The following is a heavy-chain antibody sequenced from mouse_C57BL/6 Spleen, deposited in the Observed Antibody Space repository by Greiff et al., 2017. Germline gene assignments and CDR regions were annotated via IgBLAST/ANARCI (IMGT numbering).Heavy chain of an antibody. CDR2: IDPSDSET. CDR1: GYTFTSYW. Sequence: QVQLQQPGAELVRPGSSVKLSCKASGYTFTSYWMHWVKQRPIQGLEWIGNIDPSDSETHYNQKFKDKATLTVDKSSSTAYMQLSSLTSEDSAVYYCAGYGSSYGYFDVWGTGTTVTVSS. D-gene: IGHD1-1*01. J-gene: IGHJ1*03. V-gene: IGHV1-52*01. CDR3: AGYGSSYGYFDV.